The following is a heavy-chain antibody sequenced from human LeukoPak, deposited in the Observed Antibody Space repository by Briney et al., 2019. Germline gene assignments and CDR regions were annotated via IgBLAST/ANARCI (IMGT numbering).Heavy chain of an antibody. CDR1: GGSISSYY. V-gene: IGHV4-59*01. D-gene: IGHD2-21*01. CDR3: ARGLVGYLYYFDY. Sequence: SETLSLTCTVSGGSISSYYWSWIRQPPGKGLEWIGYIYYSGSTNYNPSLKSRVTISVDTSKNQLSLKLSSVTAADTAVYYCARGLVGYLYYFDYWGQGTLVTVSS. J-gene: IGHJ4*02. CDR2: IYYSGST.